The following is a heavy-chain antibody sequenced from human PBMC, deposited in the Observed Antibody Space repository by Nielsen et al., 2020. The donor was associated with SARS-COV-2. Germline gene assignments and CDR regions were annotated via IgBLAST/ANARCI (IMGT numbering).Heavy chain of an antibody. CDR3: AKYFKGAYYYYGMDV. J-gene: IGHJ6*02. D-gene: IGHD3-9*01. CDR2: ISGSGGST. Sequence: GESLKISCAASGFTFSSYAMSWVRQAPGKGLEWVSAISGSGGSTYYADSVKGRFTISRDNSKNTLYLRMNSLRAEDTAVYYCAKYFKGAYYYYGMDVWGQGTTVTVSS. V-gene: IGHV3-23*01. CDR1: GFTFSSYA.